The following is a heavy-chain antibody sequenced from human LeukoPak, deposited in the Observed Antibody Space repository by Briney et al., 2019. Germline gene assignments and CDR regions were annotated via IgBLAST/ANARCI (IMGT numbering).Heavy chain of an antibody. CDR3: ARSPSPRPEYYFDC. J-gene: IGHJ4*02. CDR2: IYYSGST. V-gene: IGHV4-59*01. CDR1: GGSISSYC. Sequence: PSETLSLTCTVSGGSISSYCGSWIRQPPGKGLEWLGYIYYSGSTNYNPSVKSRVTISVDTSKNPFSLKMSSVTAEDTAVYYCARSPSPRPEYYFDCWGQGTLVTVSS. D-gene: IGHD6-6*01.